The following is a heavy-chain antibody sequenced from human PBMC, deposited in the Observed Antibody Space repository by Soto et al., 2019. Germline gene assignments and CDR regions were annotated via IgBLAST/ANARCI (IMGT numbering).Heavy chain of an antibody. CDR3: ARGDSYYYDSSGYYYVY. J-gene: IGHJ4*02. V-gene: IGHV4-59*12. D-gene: IGHD3-22*01. CDR1: GGSISSYY. Sequence: PSETLSLTCTVSGGSISSYYLSWIRQPPGKGLEWIRYIYYSGSTNYNPSLKSRVTISVDTSKNQFSLKLSSVTAADTAVHYCARGDSYYYDSSGYYYVYWGQGTLVTVSS. CDR2: IYYSGST.